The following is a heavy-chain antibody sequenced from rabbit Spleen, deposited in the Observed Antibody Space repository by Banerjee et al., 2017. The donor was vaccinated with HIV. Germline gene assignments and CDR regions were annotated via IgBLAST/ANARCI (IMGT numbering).Heavy chain of an antibody. CDR2: IAADSRGST. Sequence: EQLKESGGGLVTPGGTLKLTCKASGFDFSSNAICWVRQAPGKRPEWIAWIAADSRGSTYYASWAKGRFTISKTSSTTVTLQMTTLTAADTATYFCARDLTGVIGWNFGWWGPGTLVTVS. V-gene: IGHV1S45*01. D-gene: IGHD4-1*01. CDR1: GFDFSSNA. J-gene: IGHJ6*01. CDR3: ARDLTGVIGWNFGW.